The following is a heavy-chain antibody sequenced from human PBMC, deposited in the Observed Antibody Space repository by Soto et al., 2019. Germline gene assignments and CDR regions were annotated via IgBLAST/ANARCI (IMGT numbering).Heavy chain of an antibody. V-gene: IGHV1-18*01. CDR3: ARGTVGGDSGSGGYLTNFDY. D-gene: IGHD2-15*01. CDR2: ISAYNGNT. CDR1: GYTFTSYA. J-gene: IGHJ4*02. Sequence: ASVKVSCKASGYTFTSYAISWVRQAPGQGLEWMGLISAYNGNTNYAQKLQGRVTMTTDTSTTTAYMELSSLRSEDTAVYYCARGTVGGDSGSGGYLTNFDYWGQGSWVTVSS.